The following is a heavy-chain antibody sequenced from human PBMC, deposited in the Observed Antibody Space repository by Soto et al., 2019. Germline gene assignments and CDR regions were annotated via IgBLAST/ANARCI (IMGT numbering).Heavy chain of an antibody. V-gene: IGHV4-59*01. CDR3: ARAPIMVRGGGPYYFDY. CDR2: IYYSGST. Sequence: SETLSLTCTVSGGSISSYYWSWIRQPPGKGLEWIGYIYYSGSTNYNPSLKSRVTISVDTSKNQFSLKLSSVTAADTAVYYCARAPIMVRGGGPYYFDYWGQGTLVTVSS. J-gene: IGHJ4*02. CDR1: GGSISSYY. D-gene: IGHD3-10*01.